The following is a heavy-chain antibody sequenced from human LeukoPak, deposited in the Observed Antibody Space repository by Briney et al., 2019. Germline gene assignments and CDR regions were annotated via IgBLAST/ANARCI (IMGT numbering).Heavy chain of an antibody. D-gene: IGHD3-22*01. CDR1: GYTFTSYA. V-gene: IGHV7-4-1*02. Sequence: ASVKVSCKASGYTFTSYAMNWVRQAPGQGLEWMGWINTNTGNPTYAQGFTGRFVFSLDTSVSTAYLQISSLKAEDTAVYYCARVPYYYDSSGYYIWYFDLWGRGTLVTVSS. CDR3: ARVPYYYDSSGYYIWYFDL. CDR2: INTNTGNP. J-gene: IGHJ2*01.